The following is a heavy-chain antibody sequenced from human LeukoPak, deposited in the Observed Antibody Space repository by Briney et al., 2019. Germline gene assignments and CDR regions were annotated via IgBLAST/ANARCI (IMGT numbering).Heavy chain of an antibody. Sequence: ASVKVSCKASGYTFTSYGISWVRQAPGQGLEWMGWISAYNGNTNYAQKLQGRVTMTTDTSTSTAYMELRSLRSDDTAVYYCARWSMVRGVIIAAFDIWGQGTMVTVSS. J-gene: IGHJ3*02. CDR3: ARWSMVRGVIIAAFDI. CDR2: ISAYNGNT. V-gene: IGHV1-18*01. D-gene: IGHD3-10*01. CDR1: GYTFTSYG.